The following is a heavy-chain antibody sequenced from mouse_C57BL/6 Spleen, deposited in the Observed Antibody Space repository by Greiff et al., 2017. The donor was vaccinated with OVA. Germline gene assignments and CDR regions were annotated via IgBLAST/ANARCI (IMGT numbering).Heavy chain of an antibody. CDR2: IHPNSGST. CDR1: GYTFTSYW. V-gene: IGHV1-64*01. D-gene: IGHD2-4*01. J-gene: IGHJ3*01. Sequence: QVQLQQPGAELVKPGASVKLSCKASGYTFTSYWMHWVKQRPGQGLEWIGMIHPNSGSTNYNEKFKSKATLTVDKSSSTAYMQLSSLTSEDSAVYYCAIYYEYDGAWFAYWGQGTLVTVSA. CDR3: AIYYEYDGAWFAY.